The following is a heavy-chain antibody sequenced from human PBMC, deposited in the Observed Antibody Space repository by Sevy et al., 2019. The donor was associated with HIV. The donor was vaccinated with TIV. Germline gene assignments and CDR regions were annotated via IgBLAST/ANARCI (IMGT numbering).Heavy chain of an antibody. CDR3: VKGLGMVQGALLSDDT. J-gene: IGHJ3*02. CDR2: IRYDGSTR. Sequence: GGSLRLSCAASGFSFSAYGMHWVRQAPGKGLERVTFIRYDGSTRYYADSVKGRFTISRDNLRSTLYLEMNSLRAEDTAVYYCVKGLGMVQGALLSDDTWCQGTMVTVSS. V-gene: IGHV3-30*02. CDR1: GFSFSAYG. D-gene: IGHD3-10*01.